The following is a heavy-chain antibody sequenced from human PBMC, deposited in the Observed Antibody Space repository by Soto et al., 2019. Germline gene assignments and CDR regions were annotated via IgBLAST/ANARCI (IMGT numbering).Heavy chain of an antibody. CDR3: AREASAVLALDY. CDR2: INPNSGDA. CDR1: GYTFTAYA. V-gene: IGHV1-2*02. Sequence: QVQLVHSGAELKKPGASVKVSCKASGYTFTAYAMHWVRQAPGQGLEWMGWINPNSGDATYAQKFQGMVTMTMDPSITTAYMELSSLSYDDTAVYYCAREASAVLALDYCGQGTLVTVSS. D-gene: IGHD6-19*01. J-gene: IGHJ4*02.